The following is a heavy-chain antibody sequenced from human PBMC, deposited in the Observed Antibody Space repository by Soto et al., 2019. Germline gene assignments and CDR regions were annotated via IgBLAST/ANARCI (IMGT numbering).Heavy chain of an antibody. CDR2: IYYSGST. CDR3: ARRPAYSYYYDSSGYLDY. D-gene: IGHD3-22*01. CDR1: GGSISSGDYY. J-gene: IGHJ4*02. V-gene: IGHV4-30-4*01. Sequence: KPSETLSLTCTVSGGSISSGDYYWSWIRQPPGKGLEWIGYIYYSGSTYYNPSLKSRVTISVDTSKNQFSLKLSSVTAADTAVYYCARRPAYSYYYDSSGYLDYWGQGTLVTVSS.